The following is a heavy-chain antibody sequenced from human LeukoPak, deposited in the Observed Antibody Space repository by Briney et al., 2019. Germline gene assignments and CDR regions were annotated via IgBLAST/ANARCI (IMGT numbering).Heavy chain of an antibody. CDR1: GGSISSGDYY. CDR3: ARLAIYCSSTSCWNWFDP. CDR2: IYYSGST. D-gene: IGHD2-2*01. V-gene: IGHV4-30-4*08. J-gene: IGHJ5*02. Sequence: SETLSLTCTVSGGSISSGDYYWSWIRQPPGKGLEWIGYIYYSGSTNYNPSLKSRVTISVDTSKNQFSLKLSSVTAADTAVYYCARLAIYCSSTSCWNWFDPWGQGTLVTVSS.